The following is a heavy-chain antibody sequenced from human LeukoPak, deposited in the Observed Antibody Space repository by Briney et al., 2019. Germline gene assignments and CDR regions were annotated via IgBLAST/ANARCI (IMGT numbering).Heavy chain of an antibody. D-gene: IGHD6-13*01. CDR3: ARGTLRIAAALFDP. CDR2: IYYSGST. J-gene: IGHJ5*02. Sequence: PSETPSLTCTVSSGSISSYYWSWIRQPPGKALEYIGYIYYSGSTNYNPSLKSRVTISIDTSKNQFSLKLRSVTAADTAMYYCARGTLRIAAALFDPWGQGTLVTVSS. CDR1: SGSISSYY. V-gene: IGHV4-59*01.